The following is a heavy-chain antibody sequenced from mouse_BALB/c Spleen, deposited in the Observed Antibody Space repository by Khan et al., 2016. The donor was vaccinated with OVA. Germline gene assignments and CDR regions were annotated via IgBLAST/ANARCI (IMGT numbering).Heavy chain of an antibody. V-gene: IGHV10-1*02. CDR2: IRSKTNNYAT. CDR3: VRHKNYYGEDAMDY. Sequence: EVQLVESGGGLVQPKGSLKLSCAASGFTFNTYAMNWVRQAPGKGLEWVARIRSKTNNYATYYADSVKDRFTISRDDSQSMLYLQMNNLKTEDTAMYYCVRHKNYYGEDAMDYWGQGTLVTVSA. CDR1: GFTFNTYA. J-gene: IGHJ4*01. D-gene: IGHD1-1*01.